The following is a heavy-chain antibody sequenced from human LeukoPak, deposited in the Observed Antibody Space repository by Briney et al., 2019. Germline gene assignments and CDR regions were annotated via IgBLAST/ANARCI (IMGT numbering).Heavy chain of an antibody. Sequence: GGSLRLSCATSGFSFSSFGMHWVRQAPGKGLEHLAFLPSNGDEEYYADSAKGRFTISRDNSKNTVFLQLNGLRGDDTGVYYYAKDLPVLHYWGREPWLSSRQ. D-gene: IGHD3-16*01. CDR1: GFSFSSFG. CDR3: AKDLPVLHY. J-gene: IGHJ4*02. V-gene: IGHV3-30*02. CDR2: LPSNGDEE.